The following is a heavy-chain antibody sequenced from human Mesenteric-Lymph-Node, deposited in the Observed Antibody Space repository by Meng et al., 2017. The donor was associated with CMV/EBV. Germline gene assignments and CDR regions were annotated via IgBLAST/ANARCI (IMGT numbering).Heavy chain of an antibody. J-gene: IGHJ6*02. CDR3: ARDMRGCDTPSCYTGGQYGMDV. CDR2: IHLNSGGT. CDR1: GYSFTDYY. V-gene: IGHV1-2*02. Sequence: ASVKVSCKGFGYSFTDYYVHWVRQAPGRGLEWMGWIHLNSGGTNYAQKFKGRVTMTRDTSISTVYMEVSSLRSDDTAVYWCARDMRGCDTPSCYTGGQYGMDVWGQGTTVTVSS. D-gene: IGHD2-2*02.